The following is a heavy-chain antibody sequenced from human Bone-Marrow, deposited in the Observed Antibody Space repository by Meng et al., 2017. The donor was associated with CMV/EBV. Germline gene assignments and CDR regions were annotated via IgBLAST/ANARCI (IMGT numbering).Heavy chain of an antibody. J-gene: IGHJ4*02. CDR1: GFQFSDYW. CDR2: INPGGTDR. V-gene: IGHV3-7*01. CDR3: AREPNSFDF. Sequence: GESLKIYCVASGFQFSDYWLTGVRQAPGKGLEWVANINPGGTDRNYVDSVKGRFTISRDTTDASVYLEMNSLRVEDTAVYYCAREPNSFDFWGRGTLVTVSS.